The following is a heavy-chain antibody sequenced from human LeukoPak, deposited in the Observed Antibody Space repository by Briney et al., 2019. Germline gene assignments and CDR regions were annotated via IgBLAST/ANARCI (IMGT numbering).Heavy chain of an antibody. Sequence: SETLSLTCTVSGGSISSSGYYWSWIRQPPGNGLEWIGEINHSGSTNYNPSLKSRVTISVDTSKNQFSLKLSSVTAADTAVYYCARGRGPTGPDYWGQGTLVTVSS. CDR1: GGSISSSGYY. CDR2: INHSGST. D-gene: IGHD1-14*01. J-gene: IGHJ4*02. V-gene: IGHV4-39*07. CDR3: ARGRGPTGPDY.